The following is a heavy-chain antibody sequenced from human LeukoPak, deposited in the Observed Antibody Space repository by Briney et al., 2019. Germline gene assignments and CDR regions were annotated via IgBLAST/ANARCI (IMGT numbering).Heavy chain of an antibody. Sequence: GGSLRLSCAASGFIFSDYAMTWVRRAPGKGLEWVSSISSSGVGTYYTDSVKGRFAISRDNSKDTLFLQMNSLRVEDSAVYYCAINTSGRYFDYWGQGTLVTVSS. CDR3: AINTSGRYFDY. CDR2: ISSSGVGT. J-gene: IGHJ4*02. D-gene: IGHD3-22*01. V-gene: IGHV3-23*01. CDR1: GFIFSDYA.